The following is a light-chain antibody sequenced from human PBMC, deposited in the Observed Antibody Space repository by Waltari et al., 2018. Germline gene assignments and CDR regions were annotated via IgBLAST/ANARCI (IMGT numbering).Light chain of an antibody. CDR2: DTS. J-gene: IGKJ4*01. V-gene: IGKV3-11*01. CDR1: QSVTNY. Sequence: DIVLTQSPAILSLSPGERASLSFRASQSVTNYLAWSQQKPGQAPSLLIYDTSNRATGIPARFSGSGFATDFTLTNRSLEPDDFAVYYCQQRRNWPLTFGGGTKVEIK. CDR3: QQRRNWPLT.